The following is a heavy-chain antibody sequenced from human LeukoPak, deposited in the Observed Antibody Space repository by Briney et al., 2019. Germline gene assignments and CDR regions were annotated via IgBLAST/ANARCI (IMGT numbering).Heavy chain of an antibody. D-gene: IGHD6-13*01. Sequence: ASVKVSCKASGYTFTGYYMHWVRQAPGQGLEWMGWINPNSGGTNYAQKFQGRVTMTRDTSISTAYMELSRLTSDDTAVFYCARDRIYSTSWPLYYFDYWGQGALVTVSS. J-gene: IGHJ4*02. CDR3: ARDRIYSTSWPLYYFDY. CDR1: GYTFTGYY. V-gene: IGHV1-2*02. CDR2: INPNSGGT.